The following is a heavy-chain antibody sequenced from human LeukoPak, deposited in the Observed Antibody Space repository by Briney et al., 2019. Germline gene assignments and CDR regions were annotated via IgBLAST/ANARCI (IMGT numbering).Heavy chain of an antibody. CDR2: IYYSGST. V-gene: IGHV4-59*08. CDR1: GGSISSYY. CDR3: ARHAGYCSGGSCYSGHYYFDY. Sequence: PSETLSLTCTVSGGSISSYYWSWIRQPPGKRLEWIGYIYYSGSTNYNPSLKSRVTISVDTSKNQFSLKLSSVTAADTAVYYCARHAGYCSGGSCYSGHYYFDYWGQGTLVTVSS. D-gene: IGHD2-15*01. J-gene: IGHJ4*02.